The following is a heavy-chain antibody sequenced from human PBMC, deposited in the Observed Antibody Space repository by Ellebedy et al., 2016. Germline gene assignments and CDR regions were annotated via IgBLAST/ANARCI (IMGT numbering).Heavy chain of an antibody. J-gene: IGHJ6*02. D-gene: IGHD1-1*01. CDR3: ARRPRWGYWNDGPRGYYGMDV. V-gene: IGHV5-10-1*01. CDR2: IDPSDSST. Sequence: GESLKISCKGSGYSFTSYWITWVRQMTGKGLEWMGRIDPSDSSTNYSPSFQGHVTISADKSISTAYLQWSSLKASDTAMYYCARRPRWGYWNDGPRGYYGMDVWGQGTTVTVSS. CDR1: GYSFTSYW.